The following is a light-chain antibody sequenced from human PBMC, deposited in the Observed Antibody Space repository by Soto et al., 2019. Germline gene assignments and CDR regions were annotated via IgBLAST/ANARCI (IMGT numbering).Light chain of an antibody. J-gene: IGLJ1*01. V-gene: IGLV1-51*01. CDR1: SSNIGGNS. Sequence: PGQKVTISCSGSSSNIGGNSVSWYQQLPGTAPKLLIYDDNKRPSGIPDRFSGSKSGTSATLGITGFQTGDEADYYCGSWDSSLSAYVFGTGTK. CDR3: GSWDSSLSAYV. CDR2: DDN.